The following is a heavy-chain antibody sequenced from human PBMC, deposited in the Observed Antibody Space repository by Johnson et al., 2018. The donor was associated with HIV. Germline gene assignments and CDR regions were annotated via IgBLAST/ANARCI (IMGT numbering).Heavy chain of an antibody. Sequence: VQLVESGGGLVQPGGSLRLSCAASGFTVSSNYMSWVRQAPGKGLEWVSVIYSGGSTYYADSVKGRLPISRDNSKNTLYLQMNSLRAEDTAVYDCASPSGSSRLSFDIWGQGTMVTVSS. CDR1: GFTVSSNY. J-gene: IGHJ3*02. CDR3: ASPSGSSRLSFDI. D-gene: IGHD1-26*01. V-gene: IGHV3-66*02. CDR2: IYSGGST.